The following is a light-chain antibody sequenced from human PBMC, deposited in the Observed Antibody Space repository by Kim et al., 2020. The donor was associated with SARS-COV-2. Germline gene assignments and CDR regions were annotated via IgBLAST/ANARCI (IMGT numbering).Light chain of an antibody. Sequence: EIVLTQSPGTLSLSPGERATLSCRASQSVSSSYLAWYQQKPGQAPRLLIYGASSRATGIPDRFSGSGSGTDFTLTINRLEPEDIAVYYCQQYGSSAWTFGQGTKVDIK. CDR1: QSVSSSY. CDR3: QQYGSSAWT. CDR2: GAS. V-gene: IGKV3-20*01. J-gene: IGKJ1*01.